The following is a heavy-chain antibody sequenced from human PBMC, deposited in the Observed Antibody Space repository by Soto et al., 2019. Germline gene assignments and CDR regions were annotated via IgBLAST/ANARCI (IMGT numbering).Heavy chain of an antibody. V-gene: IGHV1-69*13. CDR3: ARAKLDLRLSPIDY. D-gene: IGHD3-16*01. CDR1: GGTFSSYA. CDR2: IIPIFGTA. J-gene: IGHJ4*02. Sequence: SVKVSCTASGGTFSSYAISWVRQAPGQGLEWMGGIIPIFGTANYAQKFQGRVTITADESTSTAYMELSSLRSEDTAVYYCARAKLDLRLSPIDYRGQGTLVTVSS.